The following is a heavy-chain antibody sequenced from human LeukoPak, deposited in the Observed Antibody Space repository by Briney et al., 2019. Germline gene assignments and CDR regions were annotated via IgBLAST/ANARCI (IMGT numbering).Heavy chain of an antibody. CDR3: ARDPRGYDFWAKDYFDY. Sequence: SETLSLTCTVSGGSISSSSYYWGWIRQPPGKGLEWIGSIYYSGSTYYSPSLKSRVTISVDTSKNQFSLKLSSVTAADTAVYYCARDPRGYDFWAKDYFDYWGQGTLVTVSS. CDR2: IYYSGST. J-gene: IGHJ4*02. D-gene: IGHD3-3*01. V-gene: IGHV4-39*07. CDR1: GGSISSSSYY.